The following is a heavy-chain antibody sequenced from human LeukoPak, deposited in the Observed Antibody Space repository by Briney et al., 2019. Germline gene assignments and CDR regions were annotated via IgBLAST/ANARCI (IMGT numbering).Heavy chain of an antibody. J-gene: IGHJ4*02. CDR3: ATGIAVAGTGDY. Sequence: GSLRLSCAASGFTFSSYAMSWVRQPPGKGLEWIGEINHSGSTNYNPSLKSRVTISVDTSKNQFSLKLSSVTAADTAVYYCATGIAVAGTGDYWGQGTLVTVSS. V-gene: IGHV4-34*08. CDR2: INHSGST. D-gene: IGHD6-19*01. CDR1: GFTFSSYA.